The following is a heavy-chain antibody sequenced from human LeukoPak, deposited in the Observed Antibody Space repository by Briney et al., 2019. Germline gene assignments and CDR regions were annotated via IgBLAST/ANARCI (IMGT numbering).Heavy chain of an antibody. Sequence: GGSLRLSCAASGFXFSSYSINWVRQAPGKGLEWVSSISSGSSTIYYADSVKGRFTISRDNAKNSLCLQMNSLRDEDTAVYYCARENIVVVTAIRDAFDIWGQGTMVTVSS. V-gene: IGHV3-48*02. D-gene: IGHD2-21*02. J-gene: IGHJ3*02. CDR1: GFXFSSYS. CDR2: ISSGSSTI. CDR3: ARENIVVVTAIRDAFDI.